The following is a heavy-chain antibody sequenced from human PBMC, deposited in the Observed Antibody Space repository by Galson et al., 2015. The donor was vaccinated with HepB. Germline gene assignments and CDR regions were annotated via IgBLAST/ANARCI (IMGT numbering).Heavy chain of an antibody. CDR3: ARDYLYDSGGHSNWFDP. V-gene: IGHV3-33*01. D-gene: IGHD3-10*01. J-gene: IGHJ5*02. Sequence: SLRLSCAASGFTFRNYGFHWVRQAPGKGLEWVAAIWYDGSNKFYGDSVKGRFTISRDNSENTLYLQMNSLRVEDTAVYYCARDYLYDSGGHSNWFDPWGQGTLVTVSS. CDR2: IWYDGSNK. CDR1: GFTFRNYG.